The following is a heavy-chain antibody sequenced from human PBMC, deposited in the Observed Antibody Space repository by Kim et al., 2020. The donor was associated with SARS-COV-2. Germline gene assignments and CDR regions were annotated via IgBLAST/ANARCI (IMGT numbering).Heavy chain of an antibody. CDR1: GYTFSDHY. CDR3: ARVPYGDYVFDY. Sequence: ASVKVSCKPSGYTFSDHYIHWVRQAPGQGLEWMGWISPNSGGTNFAQKFQGRVIMTRDTSTSTVYMELSRLISDDTAVYYCARVPYGDYVFDYWGQGTLV. V-gene: IGHV1-2*02. J-gene: IGHJ4*02. D-gene: IGHD4-17*01. CDR2: ISPNSGGT.